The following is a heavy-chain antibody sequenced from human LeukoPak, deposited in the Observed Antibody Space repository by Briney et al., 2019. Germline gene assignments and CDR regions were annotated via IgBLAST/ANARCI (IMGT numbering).Heavy chain of an antibody. CDR3: ARPDILTGYYFDY. J-gene: IGHJ4*02. D-gene: IGHD3-9*01. CDR1: GGSFSGYY. Sequence: SETLSLTCAVYGGSFSGYYWSWIRQPPGKGLEWIGEINHSGSTNYNPSLKSRVTISVDTSKNQFSLKLSSVTAAYTAVYYCARPDILTGYYFDYWGQGTLVTVSS. CDR2: INHSGST. V-gene: IGHV4-34*01.